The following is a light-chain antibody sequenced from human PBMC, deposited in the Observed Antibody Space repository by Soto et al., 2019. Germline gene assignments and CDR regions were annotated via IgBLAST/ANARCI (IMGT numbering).Light chain of an antibody. J-gene: IGKJ2*01. CDR2: GSS. CDR3: QQYGSSSPYT. CDR1: QSVSNNY. Sequence: EVVLTQSPGTLSLSPGERATLSCRASQSVSNNYLAWYQQKPGQSPKLLIFGSSDRATDIPDRFSGSGSGTDFTLTISSLEPEDFAVYYCQQYGSSSPYTFGRGTKLEIK. V-gene: IGKV3-20*01.